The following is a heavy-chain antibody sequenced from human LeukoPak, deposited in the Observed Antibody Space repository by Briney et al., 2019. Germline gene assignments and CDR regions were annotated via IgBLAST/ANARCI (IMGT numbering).Heavy chain of an antibody. CDR3: ARDGMGYCSGGSCAHFDY. D-gene: IGHD2-15*01. J-gene: IGHJ4*02. Sequence: GGSLRLSYAASGFTVSSNYMSWVRQAPGKGLEWVSVIYSGGSTYYADSVKGRFTISRDNSKNTLYLQMSSLRAEDTAVYYCARDGMGYCSGGSCAHFDYWGQGTLVTVSS. V-gene: IGHV3-66*01. CDR1: GFTVSSNY. CDR2: IYSGGST.